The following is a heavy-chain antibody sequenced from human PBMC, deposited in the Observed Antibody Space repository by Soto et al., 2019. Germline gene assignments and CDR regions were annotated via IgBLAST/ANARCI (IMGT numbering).Heavy chain of an antibody. Sequence: GASVKVSCKASGYTFTSYAMHWVRQAPGQRLEWMGWINAGNGNTKYSQKFQGRVTITRDTSASTAYMELTSVTAADTAVYYCARLGAYYQSLDPWGPGTLVTVSS. D-gene: IGHD3-22*01. J-gene: IGHJ5*02. CDR1: GYTFTSYA. CDR2: INAGNGNT. V-gene: IGHV1-3*01. CDR3: ARLGAYYQSLDP.